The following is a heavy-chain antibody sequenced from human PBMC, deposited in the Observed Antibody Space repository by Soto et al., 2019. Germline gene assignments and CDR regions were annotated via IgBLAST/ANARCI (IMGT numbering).Heavy chain of an antibody. D-gene: IGHD1-26*01. CDR2: IYNGGGT. CDR3: ARDSYMTG. J-gene: IGHJ4*02. V-gene: IGHV3-66*01. Sequence: PGGSLRLSCAASGFTVSSHYMNWVRQAPGKGLEWVSIIYNGGGTYYAVSVKGRFTISRDDSRSTLYLQMNSLRAEDTAIYYCARDSYMTGWGQGTLVTVSS. CDR1: GFTVSSHY.